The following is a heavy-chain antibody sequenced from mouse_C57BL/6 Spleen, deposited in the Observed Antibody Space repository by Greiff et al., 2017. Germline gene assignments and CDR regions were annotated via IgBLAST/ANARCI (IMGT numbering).Heavy chain of an antibody. CDR2: ISSGSSTI. D-gene: IGHD1-1*01. V-gene: IGHV5-17*01. Sequence: EVKLVESGGGLVKPGGSLKLSCAASGFTFSDYGMHWVRQAPEKGLEWVAYISSGSSTIYYADTVKGRFPISGDNAKNTLFLQMTSLRSEDTAMYYGARPGYYGTTAWFAYWGQGTLVTVSA. J-gene: IGHJ3*01. CDR3: ARPGYYGTTAWFAY. CDR1: GFTFSDYG.